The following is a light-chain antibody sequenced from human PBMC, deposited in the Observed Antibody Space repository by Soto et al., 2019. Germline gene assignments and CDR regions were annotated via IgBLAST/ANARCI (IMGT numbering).Light chain of an antibody. V-gene: IGLV1-47*02. CDR2: NNN. Sequence: QLVLTQPPSASGTPGQRVTISCSGSSSNIGSNSVYWYQQLPGTAPKLLIYNNNHRPAGVPDRFSGSKSGTSASLAISGLRSEDEADYFCAAWDGSLSGRVVFGTGTKVTVL. J-gene: IGLJ1*01. CDR1: SSNIGSNS. CDR3: AAWDGSLSGRVV.